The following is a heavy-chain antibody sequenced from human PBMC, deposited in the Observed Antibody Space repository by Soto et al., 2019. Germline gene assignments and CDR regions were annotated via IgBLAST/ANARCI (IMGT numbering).Heavy chain of an antibody. V-gene: IGHV2-5*02. CDR2: IYCDVYN. CDR1: GFSLSTSGKA. J-gene: IGHJ5*02. D-gene: IGHD3-10*01. CDR3: AHYVSASPAGWFDP. Sequence: QITLKESGPALEKPTQTLTLTCTFSGFSLSTSGKAVGWIRHPPGEALEWLALIYCDVYNRYNPTLKTRLTIPNDTSKNQVVLTLTNMDLMDTATYYCAHYVSASPAGWFDPWGQGILVTVSS.